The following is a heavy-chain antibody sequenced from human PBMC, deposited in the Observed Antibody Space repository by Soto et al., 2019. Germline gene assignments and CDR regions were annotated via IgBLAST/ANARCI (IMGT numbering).Heavy chain of an antibody. V-gene: IGHV1-2*02. D-gene: IGHD6-19*01. J-gene: IGHJ4*02. CDR3: ARGPSSYSSGWWNFDY. CDR2: INPNSGGT. CDR1: GYTFTAYY. Sequence: ASVKVSCKASGYTFTAYYMHWVRQAPGQGLEWMGWINPNSGGTNYAQKFLGRVTMTRDTSISAAYMELSRLTSDDTAVYYCARGPSSYSSGWWNFDYWGQGALVTVPQ.